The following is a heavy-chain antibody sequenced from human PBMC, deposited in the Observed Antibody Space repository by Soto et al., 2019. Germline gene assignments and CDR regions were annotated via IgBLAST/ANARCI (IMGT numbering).Heavy chain of an antibody. Sequence: SETLSLTCTVSGGSTTSDYWSWIRQPPGKGLEWLGYIFHSLGAKYNPSLGSRGTISLDTSKNQLPLSLRSVPAADTAIYFCVRDLNGSGDYWGQGTLVTVSS. V-gene: IGHV4-59*01. CDR3: VRDLNGSGDY. J-gene: IGHJ4*02. CDR1: GGSTTSDY. CDR2: IFHSLGA. D-gene: IGHD3-10*01.